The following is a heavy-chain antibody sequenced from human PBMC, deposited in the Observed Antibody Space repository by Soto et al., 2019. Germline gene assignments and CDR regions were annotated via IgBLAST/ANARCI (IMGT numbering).Heavy chain of an antibody. J-gene: IGHJ3*02. CDR1: GFTFSSYW. CDR3: VRDYYDTSGYPNTFDM. Sequence: GGSLRLSCAASGFTFSSYWMSWVRQAPGKGLEWVANIKQDGSEKYYVDSVKGRFTISRDNAKNSLYLDLTRLRAEDTAVYFCVRDYYDTSGYPNTFDMWGQGTMVTVSS. D-gene: IGHD3-22*01. V-gene: IGHV3-7*01. CDR2: IKQDGSEK.